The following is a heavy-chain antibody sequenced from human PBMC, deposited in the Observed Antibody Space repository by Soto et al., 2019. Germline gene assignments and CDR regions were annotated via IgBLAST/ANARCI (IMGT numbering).Heavy chain of an antibody. V-gene: IGHV4-34*01. D-gene: IGHD2-15*01. CDR3: ARGKVVLNYYYYGMDV. CDR2: INHSGST. Sequence: QVQLQQWGAGLLKPSETLSLTCAVYGGSFSGYYWSWIRQPPGKGLEWIGEINHSGSTNYNPSLESRVTISVDPYQNQFSLKLSSVTAADTAVYYCARGKVVLNYYYYGMDVWGQGTTVTVSS. CDR1: GGSFSGYY. J-gene: IGHJ6*02.